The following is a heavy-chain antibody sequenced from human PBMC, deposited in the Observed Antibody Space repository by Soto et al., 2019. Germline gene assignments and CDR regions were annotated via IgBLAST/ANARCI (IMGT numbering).Heavy chain of an antibody. CDR2: IIPIFGTA. Sequence: QVQLVQSGAEVKKPGSSVKVFCKASGGTFSSYSINWVRQAPGQGLEWMGEIIPIFGTANYAQKFQGRVTITADESTSTAYMELSSLRSEATAVYYCARDGGRHSGGIDYWGQGTLVTVSS. CDR1: GGTFSSYS. J-gene: IGHJ4*02. V-gene: IGHV1-69*01. CDR3: ARDGGRHSGGIDY. D-gene: IGHD1-26*01.